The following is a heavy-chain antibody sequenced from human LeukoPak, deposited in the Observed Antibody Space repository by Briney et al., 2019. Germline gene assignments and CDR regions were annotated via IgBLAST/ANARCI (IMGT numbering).Heavy chain of an antibody. CDR3: VRDNYGVDY. CDR2: INSDGSST. V-gene: IGHV3-74*03. J-gene: IGHJ4*02. Sequence: GGSLRLSCAASGSTFSRYWMQWVRQAPGQGLVWLSHINSDGSSTTYADSVRGRFTTSRDNAKNTLYLQMNSLRAEDTAVYYCVRDNYGVDYWGQGTLVTVSS. CDR1: GSTFSRYW. D-gene: IGHD3-10*01.